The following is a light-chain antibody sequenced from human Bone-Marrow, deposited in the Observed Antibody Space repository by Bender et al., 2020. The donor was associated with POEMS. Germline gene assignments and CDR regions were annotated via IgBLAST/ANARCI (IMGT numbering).Light chain of an antibody. Sequence: QSALTQPASVSGSPGQSITISCAGTSSDVGSYDLVSWYQHHPGKAPKLVIFDVSERPSGVPDRFSGSKSGTSASLAITGLQSDDEAIYFCVAWDASLNGWVFGGGTKLTVL. CDR2: DVS. CDR1: SSDVGSYDL. CDR3: VAWDASLNGWV. J-gene: IGLJ3*02. V-gene: IGLV2-14*02.